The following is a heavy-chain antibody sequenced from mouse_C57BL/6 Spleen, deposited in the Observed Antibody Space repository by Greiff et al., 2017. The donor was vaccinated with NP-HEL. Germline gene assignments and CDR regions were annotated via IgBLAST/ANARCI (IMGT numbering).Heavy chain of an antibody. V-gene: IGHV5-16*01. D-gene: IGHD4-1*01. CDR2: INYDGSST. CDR1: GFTFSDYY. Sequence: EVHVVESEGGLVQPGSSMKLSCTASGFTFSDYYMAWVRQVPEKGLEWVANINYDGSSTYYLDSLKSRFIISRDNAKNILYLQMSSLKSEDTATYYCARGRTAYYAMDYWGQGTSVTVSS. CDR3: ARGRTAYYAMDY. J-gene: IGHJ4*01.